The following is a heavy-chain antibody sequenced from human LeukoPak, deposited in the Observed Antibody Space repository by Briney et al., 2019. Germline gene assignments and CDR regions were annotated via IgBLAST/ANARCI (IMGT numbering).Heavy chain of an antibody. CDR3: ARVSGISSWYYFDY. CDR2: IYYIGSP. J-gene: IGHJ4*02. D-gene: IGHD6-13*01. Sequence: SVTLSLTCTVSGGSISSGGYYWSWIRQHPGKGLEWIGYIYYIGSPYYNPSLKSRVTISVDTSKNQFSLKLASVTAADTAVYYCARVSGISSWYYFDYWGQGTLVTVSS. CDR1: GGSISSGGYY. V-gene: IGHV4-31*03.